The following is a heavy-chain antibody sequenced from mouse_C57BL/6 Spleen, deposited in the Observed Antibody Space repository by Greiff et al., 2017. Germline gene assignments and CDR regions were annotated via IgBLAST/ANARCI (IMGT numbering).Heavy chain of an antibody. V-gene: IGHV1-53*01. CDR2: INPSNGGT. Sequence: VQLQQSGTELVKPGASVKLSCTASGFTFTDYWMHWVKQRPGQGLEWIGRINPSNGGTNYDEKFKSKATLTVDKSSSTAYMQLSSLTSEDSAVYYCASSDTTVVYYYAMDYWGQGTSVTVSS. D-gene: IGHD1-1*01. J-gene: IGHJ4*01. CDR1: GFTFTDYW. CDR3: ASSDTTVVYYYAMDY.